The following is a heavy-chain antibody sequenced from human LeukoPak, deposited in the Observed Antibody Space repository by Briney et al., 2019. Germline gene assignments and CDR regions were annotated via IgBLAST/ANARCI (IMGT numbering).Heavy chain of an antibody. CDR2: IYTSGST. CDR1: GGSISSGSYY. CDR3: ARRDYDFWSGYYTDAFDI. D-gene: IGHD3-3*01. J-gene: IGHJ3*02. V-gene: IGHV4-61*02. Sequence: SETLSLTCTVSGGSISSGSYYWSWIRQPAGEGLEWIGRIYTSGSTNYNPSLKSPVTISVDTSKNQFSLKLSSVTAADTAVYYCARRDYDFWSGYYTDAFDIWGQGTMVTVSS.